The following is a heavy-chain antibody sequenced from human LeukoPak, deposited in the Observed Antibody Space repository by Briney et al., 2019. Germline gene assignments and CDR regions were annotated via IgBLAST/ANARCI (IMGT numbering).Heavy chain of an antibody. CDR2: IYYSGYT. J-gene: IGHJ6*03. Sequence: SETLSLTCTVSGGSISSYYWSWIRQPPGKGLEYIGYIYYSGYTNYNPSLKSRVTISVDTSKNQFSLKLSPVTAADTAVYYCARETSQKGAHYMDVWGKGTTVTISS. CDR3: ARETSQKGAHYMDV. CDR1: GGSISSYY. D-gene: IGHD3-16*01. V-gene: IGHV4-59*01.